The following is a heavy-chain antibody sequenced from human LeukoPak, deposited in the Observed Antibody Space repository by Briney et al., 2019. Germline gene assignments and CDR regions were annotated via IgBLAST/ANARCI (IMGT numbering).Heavy chain of an antibody. J-gene: IGHJ4*02. Sequence: TSETLSLTCAVYGGSFSGYYWSWIRQPPGKGLEWIGEINHSGSTDYNPSLKSRVTISVDTSKNQFSLNLSSVTAADTAVYYCASGDGEGWHHYWGQGTLVTVST. V-gene: IGHV4-34*01. D-gene: IGHD3-10*01. CDR1: GGSFSGYY. CDR2: INHSGST. CDR3: ASGDGEGWHHY.